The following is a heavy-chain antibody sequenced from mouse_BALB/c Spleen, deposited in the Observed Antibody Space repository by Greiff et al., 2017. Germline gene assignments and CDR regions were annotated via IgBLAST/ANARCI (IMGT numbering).Heavy chain of an antibody. J-gene: IGHJ3*01. Sequence: EVKVEESGGGLVQPGGSMKLSCVASGFTFSNYWMNWVRQSPEKGLEWVAEIRLKSNNYATHYAESVKGRFTISRDDSKSSVYLQMNNLRAEDTGIYYCTPHYYGSSYAWFAYWGQGTLVTVSA. V-gene: IGHV6-6*02. CDR2: IRLKSNNYAT. CDR3: TPHYYGSSYAWFAY. D-gene: IGHD1-1*01. CDR1: GFTFSNYW.